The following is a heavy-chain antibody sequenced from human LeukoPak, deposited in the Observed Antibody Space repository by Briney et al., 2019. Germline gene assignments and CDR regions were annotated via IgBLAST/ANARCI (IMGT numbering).Heavy chain of an antibody. Sequence: ASVKVSCKASGYTFTSYGISWVRQAPGQGLEWMGWISAYNGNTNYARKLQGRVTMTTDTSTSTAYMELRSLRSDDTAVYYCARDLATDWNVRSYFDYWGQGTLVTVSS. J-gene: IGHJ4*02. CDR2: ISAYNGNT. CDR1: GYTFTSYG. D-gene: IGHD1-1*01. V-gene: IGHV1-18*01. CDR3: ARDLATDWNVRSYFDY.